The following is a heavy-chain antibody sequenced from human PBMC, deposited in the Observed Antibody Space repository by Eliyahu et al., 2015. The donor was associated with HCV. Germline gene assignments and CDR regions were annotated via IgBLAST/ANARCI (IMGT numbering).Heavy chain of an antibody. V-gene: IGHV1-69*01. CDR2: IVPVFGTA. CDR3: ALEGGSSGPRWFDP. J-gene: IGHJ5*02. D-gene: IGHD3-22*01. CDR1: GGTFASHT. Sequence: QVQLVQSGPEVKRPGSSVRVSXKASGGTFASHTISWVRQAPGQGFEWLGGIVPVFGTANYAQKSQDRVTITADESTSTAYLELRSLRSEDTAVYYCALEGGSSGPRWFDPWGQGTLVTVSS.